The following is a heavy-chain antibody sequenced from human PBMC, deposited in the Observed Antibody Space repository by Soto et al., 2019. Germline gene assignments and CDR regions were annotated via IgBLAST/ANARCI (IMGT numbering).Heavy chain of an antibody. J-gene: IGHJ6*02. Sequence: SETLSLTCTVSGGSISSSSYYWGWIRQPPGKGLEWIGSIYYSGSTYYNPSLKSRVTISVDTSKNQFSLKLSSVTAADTAVYYCASQAGFYYSYGMDVWGQGTTVTVSS. V-gene: IGHV4-39*01. CDR1: GGSISSSSYY. D-gene: IGHD6-19*01. CDR3: ASQAGFYYSYGMDV. CDR2: IYYSGST.